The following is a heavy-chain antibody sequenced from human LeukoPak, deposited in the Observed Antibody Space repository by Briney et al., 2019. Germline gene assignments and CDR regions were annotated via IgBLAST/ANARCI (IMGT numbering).Heavy chain of an antibody. Sequence: GGSLRLSCAASGFTFSSYAMSWVRQAPGKGLEWVSTFSGSGGNTYYADSVKGRLTISRDNSKNTLYLQMNSLRAEDTAVYDCAKSGLNRFDYWGQGTLVTVSS. CDR3: AKSGLNRFDY. D-gene: IGHD2-15*01. J-gene: IGHJ4*02. CDR2: FSGSGGNT. CDR1: GFTFSSYA. V-gene: IGHV3-23*01.